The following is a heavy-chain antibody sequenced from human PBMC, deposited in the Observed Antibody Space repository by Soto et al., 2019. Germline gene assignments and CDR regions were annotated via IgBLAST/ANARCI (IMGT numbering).Heavy chain of an antibody. D-gene: IGHD3-10*01. CDR1: VFTFSSYA. J-gene: IGHJ3*02. CDR2: ISYDGSNK. Sequence: GGSLRLSCAASVFTFSSYAMHWVRQAPGKGLEWVAVISYDGSNKYYADSVKGRFTISRDNSKNTLYLQMNSLRAEDTAVYYCASLGWFGEWDAFDIWGQGTMVTVSS. V-gene: IGHV3-30-3*01. CDR3: ASLGWFGEWDAFDI.